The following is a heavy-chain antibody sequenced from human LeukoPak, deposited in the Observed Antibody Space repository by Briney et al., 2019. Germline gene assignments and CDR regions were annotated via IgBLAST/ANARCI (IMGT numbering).Heavy chain of an antibody. V-gene: IGHV4-59*01. D-gene: IGHD2-2*01. CDR2: IYYSGST. J-gene: IGHJ6*04. CDR3: ARDSRIVVVPAAHYYYYGMDV. Sequence: PSETLSLTCTVSGGSISSYYWSWIRQPPGKGLEWIGYIYYSGSTNYNPSLKSRVTISVDTSKNQFSLKLSSVTAADTAVYYCARDSRIVVVPAAHYYYYGMDVWGKGTTVTVSS. CDR1: GGSISSYY.